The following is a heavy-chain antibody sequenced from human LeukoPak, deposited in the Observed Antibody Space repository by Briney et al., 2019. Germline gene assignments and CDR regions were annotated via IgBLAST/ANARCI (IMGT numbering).Heavy chain of an antibody. D-gene: IGHD3-10*01. Sequence: ASVKVSCKASGYTFSGYGINWVRQAPGQALECMGWIRVYNGNPNYAQRFQGRVTMTTDTSTSTAYMELRSLRSDDTAVYYCARDLDGSGSYYTDYWGQGTLVTVSS. V-gene: IGHV1-18*01. CDR2: IRVYNGNP. CDR1: GYTFSGYG. J-gene: IGHJ4*02. CDR3: ARDLDGSGSYYTDY.